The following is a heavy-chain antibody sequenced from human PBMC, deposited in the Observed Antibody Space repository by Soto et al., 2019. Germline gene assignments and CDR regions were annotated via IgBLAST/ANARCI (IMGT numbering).Heavy chain of an antibody. CDR2: ISYDGSNK. Sequence: GGSLRLSCAASGFTFSSYAMHWVRQAPGKGLEWVAVISYDGSNKYYADSVKGRFTISRDNSKNTLYLQMNSLRAEDTAVYYCARDARAVYYYDSSGYSNWFDPWGQGTLVTVSS. CDR1: GFTFSSYA. D-gene: IGHD3-22*01. J-gene: IGHJ5*02. CDR3: ARDARAVYYYDSSGYSNWFDP. V-gene: IGHV3-30-3*01.